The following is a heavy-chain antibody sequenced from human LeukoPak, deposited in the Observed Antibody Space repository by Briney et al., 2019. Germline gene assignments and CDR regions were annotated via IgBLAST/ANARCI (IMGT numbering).Heavy chain of an antibody. CDR2: MSAYNGNT. CDR1: GYTVTSYG. J-gene: IGHJ3*02. CDR3: AREDSRHDSSGYPAKDAFDI. D-gene: IGHD3-22*01. Sequence: ASVKVSCKASGYTVTSYGISWVRQAPGQGLEWMGWMSAYNGNTNYAQKLQGRVTMTTDTSTSTAYMELSRLRSDDTAVYYCAREDSRHDSSGYPAKDAFDIWGQGTMVTVSS. V-gene: IGHV1-18*01.